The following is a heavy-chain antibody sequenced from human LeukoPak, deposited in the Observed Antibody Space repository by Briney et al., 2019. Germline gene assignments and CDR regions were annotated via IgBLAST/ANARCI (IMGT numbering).Heavy chain of an antibody. CDR1: GFTFSSYA. V-gene: IGHV3-23*01. CDR3: ATPRGSGSYLAFDY. D-gene: IGHD1-26*01. J-gene: IGHJ4*02. CDR2: ISGSGGST. Sequence: PGGSLRLSCAASGFTFSSYAMSWVRQAPGRGLEWVSAISGSGGSTYYADSVKGRFTISRDNSKNTLYLQMNSLRAEDTAVYYCATPRGSGSYLAFDYWGQGTLVTVSS.